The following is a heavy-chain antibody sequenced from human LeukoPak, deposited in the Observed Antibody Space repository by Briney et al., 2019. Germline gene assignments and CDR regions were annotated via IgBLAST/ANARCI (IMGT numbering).Heavy chain of an antibody. V-gene: IGHV3-7*01. J-gene: IGHJ4*02. CDR1: GYTFSIYW. CDR3: ARDWGDYGDY. Sequence: GGSLRLSCAASGYTFSIYWMTWVRQAPGKGLERVANIKQDGSEKYYMDSVRGRFTISRDNAKNSLYLQMNSLRAEDTAVYYCARDWGDYGDYWGQGTLVTVSS. D-gene: IGHD4-17*01. CDR2: IKQDGSEK.